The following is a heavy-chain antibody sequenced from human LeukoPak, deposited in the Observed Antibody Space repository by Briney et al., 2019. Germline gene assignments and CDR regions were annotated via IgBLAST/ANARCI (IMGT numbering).Heavy chain of an antibody. D-gene: IGHD3-22*01. V-gene: IGHV3-74*01. J-gene: IGHJ4*02. CDR1: GFTFSSYW. CDR3: AKDMYYDSSGPVFDY. CDR2: INSDGSST. Sequence: GGSLRLSCAASGFTFSSYWMHWVRQAPGKGLVWVSRINSDGSSTSYADSVKGRFTISRDTSKNTLYLQMNSPRAEDTAVYYCAKDMYYDSSGPVFDYWGQGTLVTVSS.